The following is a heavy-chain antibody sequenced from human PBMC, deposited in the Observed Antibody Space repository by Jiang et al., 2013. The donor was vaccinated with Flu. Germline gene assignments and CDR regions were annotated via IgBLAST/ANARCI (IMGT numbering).Heavy chain of an antibody. CDR3: ARIHQQLVRYYYGMDV. D-gene: IGHD6-13*01. CDR2: INHSGST. CDR1: GGSFSGYY. V-gene: IGHV4-34*01. J-gene: IGHJ6*02. Sequence: LLKPSETLSLTCAVYGGSFSGYYWSWIRQPPGKGLEWIGEINHSGSTNYNPSLKSRVTISVDTSKNQFSLKLSSVTAADTAVYYCARIHQQLVRYYYGMDVWGQGTTVTVSS.